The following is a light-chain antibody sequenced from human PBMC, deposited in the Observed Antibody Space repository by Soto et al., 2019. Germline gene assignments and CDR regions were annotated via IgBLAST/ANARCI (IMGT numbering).Light chain of an antibody. CDR1: SSDVGTYNF. V-gene: IGLV2-11*01. CDR2: YVS. Sequence: QSALTQPRSVSGSPGQSVTISCTGPSSDVGTYNFVSWYQQHPGKAPKLMIYYVSDRPAGVPDRVSGSKSGNTSSLTSSGLQAEYEADYYCCSYAGSNTYVFGTGTKLTVL. J-gene: IGLJ1*01. CDR3: CSYAGSNTYV.